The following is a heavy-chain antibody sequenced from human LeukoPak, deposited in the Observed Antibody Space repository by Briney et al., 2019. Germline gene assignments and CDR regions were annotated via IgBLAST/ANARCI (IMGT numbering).Heavy chain of an antibody. Sequence: GGSLRLSCAASGFTVSSNYMSWVRQAPGKGLEWVSVIYSGGSTYYADSVKGRFAISRDNSKNTLYLQMNSLRAEDTAVYYCARGPKGSKFDYWGQGTLVTVSS. CDR3: ARGPKGSKFDY. CDR2: IYSGGST. CDR1: GFTVSSNY. V-gene: IGHV3-53*05. J-gene: IGHJ4*02.